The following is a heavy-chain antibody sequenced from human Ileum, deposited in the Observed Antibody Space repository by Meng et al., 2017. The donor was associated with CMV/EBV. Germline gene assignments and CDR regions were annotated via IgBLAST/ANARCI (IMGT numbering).Heavy chain of an antibody. J-gene: IGHJ3*02. CDR2: INPNRGGT. V-gene: IGHV1-2*02. CDR1: GYTLTDYY. Sequence: ALVKVSCKASGYTLTDYYMHWVRQAPGHGLEWMGWINPNRGGTNYPQKFQGRVTMTRDTSISTAYMELSGLRSDDTAVYYCTRQGFIYPDQSDVFDIWGQGTMVTVSS. D-gene: IGHD5/OR15-5a*01. CDR3: TRQGFIYPDQSDVFDI.